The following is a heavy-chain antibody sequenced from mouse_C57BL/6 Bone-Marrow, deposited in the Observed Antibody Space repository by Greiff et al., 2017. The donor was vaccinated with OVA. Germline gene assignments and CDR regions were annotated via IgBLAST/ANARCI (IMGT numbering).Heavy chain of an antibody. CDR3: ARPDGYSGYNYAMDY. V-gene: IGHV1-69*01. CDR1: GYTFTSYW. CDR2: IDPSDSYT. Sequence: QVQLQQPGAELVMPGASVKLSCKASGYTFTSYWMHWVKQRPGQGLEWIGEIDPSDSYTNYNQKFKGKSTLTVDKSSSTAYMQLSSLTSEDSAVYYCARPDGYSGYNYAMDYWGQGTSVTVSS. D-gene: IGHD2-3*01. J-gene: IGHJ4*01.